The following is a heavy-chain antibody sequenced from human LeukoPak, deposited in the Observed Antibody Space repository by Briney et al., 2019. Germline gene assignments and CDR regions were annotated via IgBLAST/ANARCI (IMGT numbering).Heavy chain of an antibody. V-gene: IGHV4-30-2*01. J-gene: IGHJ3*01. D-gene: IGHD3-10*01. CDR2: IYHSGST. CDR1: GGSISSGGYS. Sequence: SSQTLSLTCAVSGGSISSGGYSWSWIRQPPGKGLEWIGYIYHSGSTYYNPSLKSRVTISVDRSKNQFSLKLSSVTAADTAVYYCATRLWFGERPWGMDVWGQGTMVTVSS. CDR3: ATRLWFGERPWGMDV.